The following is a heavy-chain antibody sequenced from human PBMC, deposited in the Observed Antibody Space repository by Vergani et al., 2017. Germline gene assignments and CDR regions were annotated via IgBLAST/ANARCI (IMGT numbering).Heavy chain of an antibody. CDR2: MDYSGST. CDR1: GDSVISTDYH. Sequence: QVQLQESGPGLVKPSETLSLTCTVSGDSVISTDYHWGWIRQPPGKGLEWIGSMDYSGSTSYNPSLECRISISFETPKNQFSLRLTSVTAADTAVYYCASKRGACRAAYCHSYDFWGPGTLGGVSS. CDR3: ASKRGACRAAYCHSYDF. D-gene: IGHD2-8*02. J-gene: IGHJ4*02. V-gene: IGHV4-39*01.